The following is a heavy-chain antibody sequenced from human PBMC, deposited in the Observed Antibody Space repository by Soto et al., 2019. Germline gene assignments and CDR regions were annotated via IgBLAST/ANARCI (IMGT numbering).Heavy chain of an antibody. CDR3: ARAYSDAFDI. D-gene: IGHD2-15*01. V-gene: IGHV3-11*01. CDR2: ISSSGSGI. Sequence: QVQLVESGGGLVKPGGSLRLSCAASGFTFSDYYMSWIRQAPGKGLEWVSYISSSGSGIYYAASMKGRFTISRDNAKKSLFLQMSSLRAEDTAVYYCARAYSDAFDIWGQGTMVTVSS. J-gene: IGHJ3*02. CDR1: GFTFSDYY.